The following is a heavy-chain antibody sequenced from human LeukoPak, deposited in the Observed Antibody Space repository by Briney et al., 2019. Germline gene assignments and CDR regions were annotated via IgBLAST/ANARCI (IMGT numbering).Heavy chain of an antibody. D-gene: IGHD6-19*01. CDR2: TRSGGSKK. V-gene: IGHV3-48*03. J-gene: IGHJ4*02. CDR1: GFSFSTYG. CDR3: SLLAVASPQDY. Sequence: HAGGSLRLSCVASGFSFSTYGMHWVRPAPGKGLEGVPDTRSGGSKKYYGDSVRGRFTTSTDNAKNLLYLQMQSLRAEDTASYYCSLLAVASPQDYWGQGTLVTVSS.